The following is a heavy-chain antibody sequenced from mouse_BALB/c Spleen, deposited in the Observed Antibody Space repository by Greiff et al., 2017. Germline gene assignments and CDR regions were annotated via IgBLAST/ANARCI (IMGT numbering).Heavy chain of an antibody. CDR1: GFNIKDTY. CDR2: IDPANGNT. CDR3: ARLAYDYDAWFAY. D-gene: IGHD2-4*01. V-gene: IGHV14-3*02. Sequence: VQLQQSGAELVKPGASVKLSCTASGFNIKDTYMHWVKQRPEQGLEWIGRIDPANGNTKYDPKFQGKATITADTSSNTAYLQLSSLTSEDTAVYYCARLAYDYDAWFAYWGQGTLVTVSA. J-gene: IGHJ3*01.